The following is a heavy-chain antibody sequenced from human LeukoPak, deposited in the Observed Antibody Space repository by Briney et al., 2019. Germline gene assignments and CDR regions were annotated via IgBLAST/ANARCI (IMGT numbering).Heavy chain of an antibody. V-gene: IGHV3-23*01. CDR2: ISGRGDST. CDR3: ANLVVLIAMRAFDI. CDR1: GFTLSSYA. Sequence: SGGSLRLSCAAYGFTLSSYAMSWVRQAPGKGLEWVSAISGRGDSTYYADSVKGRLTISRDNSKNTLYLQMNSLRAEDTAVYYCANLVVLIAMRAFDIWGQGTMVTVSS. D-gene: IGHD2-21*01. J-gene: IGHJ3*02.